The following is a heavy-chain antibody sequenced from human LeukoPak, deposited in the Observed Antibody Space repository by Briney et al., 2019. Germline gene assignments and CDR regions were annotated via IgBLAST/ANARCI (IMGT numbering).Heavy chain of an antibody. CDR3: ARDGIGFGELLSPGYFDL. J-gene: IGHJ2*01. CDR1: GGSISSGDYY. V-gene: IGHV4-30-4*01. Sequence: PSQTLSLTCTVSGGSISSGDYYWSWIRQPPGKGLEWIGYIYYSGSTYYNPSLKSRVTISVDTSKNQFSLELSSVTAADTAVYYCARDGIGFGELLSPGYFDLWGRGTLVTVSS. D-gene: IGHD3-10*01. CDR2: IYYSGST.